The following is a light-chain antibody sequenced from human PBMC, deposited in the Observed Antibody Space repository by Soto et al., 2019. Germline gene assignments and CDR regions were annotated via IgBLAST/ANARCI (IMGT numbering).Light chain of an antibody. J-gene: IGLJ1*01. CDR1: SSDVGGYNY. V-gene: IGLV2-14*01. Sequence: QSALPQPASVSGSPGQSITISCTGTSSDVGGYNYVSWYQQHPGKAPKFMIYDVSNRPSGVSNRFSGSKSGNTASLTISGLQAEDEADYYCSSYTTSSTRQIAFGTGTKVTVL. CDR3: SSYTTSSTRQIA. CDR2: DVS.